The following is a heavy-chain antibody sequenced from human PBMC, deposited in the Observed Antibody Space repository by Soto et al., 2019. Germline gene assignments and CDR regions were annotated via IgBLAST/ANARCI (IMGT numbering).Heavy chain of an antibody. CDR2: INAFYGET. Sequence: QVHLVHSGAEVKKPGASVKVSCQASGYTFSSYHMHWVRQAPGQGLEWMGVINAFYGETRYAQKFQGRVTMTRDTSTSTVYMELSSLRSEDTAVYYCARARGISFGYNYFDHWGQGTLVTVSS. D-gene: IGHD5-18*01. CDR3: ARARGISFGYNYFDH. J-gene: IGHJ5*02. CDR1: GYTFSSYH. V-gene: IGHV1-46*01.